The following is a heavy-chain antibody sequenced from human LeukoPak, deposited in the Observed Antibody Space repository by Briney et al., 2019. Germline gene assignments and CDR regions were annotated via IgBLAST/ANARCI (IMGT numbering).Heavy chain of an antibody. Sequence: EASVKVSCKASGYTFTAYYIHWARQAPGQGLEWMGWVNPKSGATKYTRNFEGRVTMTRDTSINTAYMEVNRLKSDDTAVYYCARDLDYNDNSDYDSFDIWGQGTMVTVSS. J-gene: IGHJ3*02. D-gene: IGHD3-22*01. V-gene: IGHV1-2*02. CDR3: ARDLDYNDNSDYDSFDI. CDR2: VNPKSGAT. CDR1: GYTFTAYY.